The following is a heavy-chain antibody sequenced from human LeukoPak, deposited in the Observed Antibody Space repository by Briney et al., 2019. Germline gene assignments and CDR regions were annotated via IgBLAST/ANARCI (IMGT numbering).Heavy chain of an antibody. D-gene: IGHD1-26*01. CDR2: IRNKASSYAT. J-gene: IGHJ4*02. Sequence: GGSLRLSCAASGFTFSDHYMDWVRQAPGKGLEWVGRIRNKASSYATAYAASVKGRFTLSRDDSKNSPYPQMNSLKTEDTAVYYCARDSGSYYIDYWGQGTLVTVSS. CDR3: ARDSGSYYIDY. V-gene: IGHV3-72*01. CDR1: GFTFSDHY.